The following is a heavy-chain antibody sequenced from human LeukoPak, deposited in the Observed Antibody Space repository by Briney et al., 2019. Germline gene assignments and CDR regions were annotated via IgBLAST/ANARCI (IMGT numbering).Heavy chain of an antibody. V-gene: IGHV1-8*03. Sequence: ASVKVSCKASGYTFTSYDINWVRQATGQGLEWMGWMNPNSGNTGYAQRFQGRVTITGDTSINTAYMELSSLGSEDTAVYYCARSDFRAWNAFDIWGQGTLVTVSS. D-gene: IGHD3/OR15-3a*01. CDR1: GYTFTSYD. J-gene: IGHJ3*02. CDR3: ARSDFRAWNAFDI. CDR2: MNPNSGNT.